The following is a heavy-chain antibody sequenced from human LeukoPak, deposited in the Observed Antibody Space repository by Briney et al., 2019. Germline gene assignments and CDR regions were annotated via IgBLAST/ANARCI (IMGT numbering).Heavy chain of an antibody. CDR2: IIPNSGGT. V-gene: IGHV1-2*04. CDR3: ARGRPYYYDSSGYYYFDY. D-gene: IGHD3-22*01. Sequence: GASVKVSCKASGGTFSSYAISWVRQAPGQGLEWMGGIIPNSGGTNYAQKFQGWVTMTRDTSISTAYMELSRLRSDDTAVYYCARGRPYYYDSSGYYYFDYWGQGTLVTVSS. CDR1: GGTFSSYA. J-gene: IGHJ4*02.